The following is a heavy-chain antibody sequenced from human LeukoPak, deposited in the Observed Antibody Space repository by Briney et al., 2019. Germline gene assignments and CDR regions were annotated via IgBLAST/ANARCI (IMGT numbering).Heavy chain of an antibody. D-gene: IGHD3-22*01. CDR3: ARPGGYDSSGYYKD. J-gene: IGHJ4*02. Sequence: SETLSLTCTVSGGSISGSSYYWGWIRQPPGKGLEWIGSIYYSGSTYYNPSLKSRVTISVDTSKNQFSLKLSSVTAADTAVYYCARPGGYDSSGYYKDWGQGTLVTVSS. CDR1: GGSISGSSYY. V-gene: IGHV4-39*01. CDR2: IYYSGST.